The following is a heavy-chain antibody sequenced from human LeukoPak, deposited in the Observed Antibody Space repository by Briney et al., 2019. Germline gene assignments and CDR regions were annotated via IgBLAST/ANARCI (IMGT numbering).Heavy chain of an antibody. Sequence: PGGSLRLSCAASGFTFDDYAMHWVRQAPGKGLEWVSGINWNSDNIGYADSVKGRFTISRDNAKNSLYLQMNSLRAEDTAVYYCARGAHLGYWGQGTLVTVSS. CDR2: INWNSDNI. J-gene: IGHJ4*02. CDR3: ARGAHLGY. CDR1: GFTFDDYA. V-gene: IGHV3-9*01.